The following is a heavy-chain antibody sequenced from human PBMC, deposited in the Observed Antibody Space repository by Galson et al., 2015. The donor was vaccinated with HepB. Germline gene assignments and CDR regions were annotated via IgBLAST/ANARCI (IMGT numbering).Heavy chain of an antibody. CDR3: ANALRGNTYGGGL. V-gene: IGHV3-23*01. D-gene: IGHD5-18*01. J-gene: IGHJ4*02. Sequence: SLRLSCAASGFTFSNYAMNWVRQAPGKGLEWVSAISGSGSSTYYADSVKGRFTISRDNSKNTLYLQMNSLRAEDTAIYYCANALRGNTYGGGLWGQGTLVTVSS. CDR2: ISGSGSST. CDR1: GFTFSNYA.